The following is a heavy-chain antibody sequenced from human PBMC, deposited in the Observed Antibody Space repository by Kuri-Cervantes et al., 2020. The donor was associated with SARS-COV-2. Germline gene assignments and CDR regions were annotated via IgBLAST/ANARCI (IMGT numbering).Heavy chain of an antibody. J-gene: IGHJ4*02. CDR3: ARATPIDY. CDR2: INPDGSYT. Sequence: GESLKISCAASGFTFSGHWIHWVRQAPGKGLVWVSRINPDGSYTNNADSVKGRFTLSRDNAKNMLFLQMNSLRAEDTAVYYCARATPIDYRGQGTLVTVSS. CDR1: GFTFSGHW. V-gene: IGHV3-74*01.